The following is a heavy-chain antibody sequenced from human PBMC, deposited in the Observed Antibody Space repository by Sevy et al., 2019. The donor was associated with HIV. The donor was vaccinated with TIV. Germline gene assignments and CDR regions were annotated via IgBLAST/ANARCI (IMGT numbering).Heavy chain of an antibody. J-gene: IGHJ5*02. V-gene: IGHV1-24*01. CDR3: ATVGLRYYSGASSYQGDWFDP. Sequence: ASVKVSCKVSGYTLTKLSIHWVRQAPGKGLEWMGDFDLQDGETIYAERFQGRLTMTVDTSTDTAYMELSSLTSEDTAVYYCATVGLRYYSGASSYQGDWFDPWGQGTLVTVSS. CDR1: GYTLTKLS. D-gene: IGHD2-15*01. CDR2: FDLQDGET.